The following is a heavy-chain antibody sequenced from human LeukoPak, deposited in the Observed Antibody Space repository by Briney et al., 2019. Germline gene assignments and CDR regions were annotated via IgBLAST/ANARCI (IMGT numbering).Heavy chain of an antibody. Sequence: RGESLKISCKASGYNFPSFWIGWVRQMPGKGLEWMGIIYPGDSDTRYSPSFQGQVTISADKSISTAYLQWSSLKASDTAMYYCARLSRFGKYNWNYDPGYYYGMDVWGQGTTVTVSS. CDR2: IYPGDSDT. V-gene: IGHV5-51*01. CDR1: GYNFPSFW. J-gene: IGHJ6*02. D-gene: IGHD1-7*01. CDR3: ARLSRFGKYNWNYDPGYYYGMDV.